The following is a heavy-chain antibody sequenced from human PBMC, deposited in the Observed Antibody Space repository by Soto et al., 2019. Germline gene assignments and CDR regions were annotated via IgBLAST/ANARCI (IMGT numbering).Heavy chain of an antibody. D-gene: IGHD3-16*01. Sequence: ASVKVSCKASGYTFTGYYMHWVRQARGQGLEWMGWINPNSGGTNYAQKFQGRVTMARDTYISTAYMELSRLRSDDTAVYYCARAGEFSGYDHPFMIKVGGHDYWGQGILITVSS. V-gene: IGHV1-2*02. CDR1: GYTFTGYY. CDR2: INPNSGGT. CDR3: ARAGEFSGYDHPFMIKVGGHDY. J-gene: IGHJ4*02.